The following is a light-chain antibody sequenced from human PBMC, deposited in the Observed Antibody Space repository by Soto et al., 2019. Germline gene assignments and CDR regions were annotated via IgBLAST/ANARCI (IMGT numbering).Light chain of an antibody. J-gene: IGKJ3*01. V-gene: IGKV1-27*01. Sequence: DIQMTQSPTSLSASVGDRVTITCRASQGIRNYVAWYQQKPGKAPKLLIYAASTLQSGVPSRFSGSGSGTDFTLTSNGLQREDVATYSCQKYSSVPVFGPGTKVEIK. CDR2: AAS. CDR3: QKYSSVPV. CDR1: QGIRNY.